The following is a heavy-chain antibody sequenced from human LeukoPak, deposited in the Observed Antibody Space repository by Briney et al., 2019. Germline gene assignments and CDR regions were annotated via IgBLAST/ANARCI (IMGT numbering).Heavy chain of an antibody. J-gene: IGHJ4*02. V-gene: IGHV4-31*03. CDR3: ARVRALSYYDSSGDLYYFQY. CDR2: IYYSGIT. Sequence: PSQTLSLTCTVSGGSISSGGYYWSWIRQYPGKGLEWIGYIYYSGITDYNPSLKSRVTISVDTSKNQFSLKLSSVTAADTAVYYCARVRALSYYDSSGDLYYFQYWGQGTLVTVSS. D-gene: IGHD3-22*01. CDR1: GGSISSGGYY.